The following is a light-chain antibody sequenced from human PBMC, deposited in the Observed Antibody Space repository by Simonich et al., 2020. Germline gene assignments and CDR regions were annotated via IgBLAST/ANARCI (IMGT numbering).Light chain of an antibody. J-gene: IGLJ3*02. V-gene: IGLV8-61*01. CDR2: STN. CDR1: SGSVSTSYY. Sequence: QTVVTQEPSFSVSPGGTVTLTCGLSSGSVSTSYYPSWYQQTPGQAPRTLIYSTNPRSSGVPDRFSGSILGNKAARTITGAQADDESDYYCVLYMGSGIWVFGGGTKLTVL. CDR3: VLYMGSGIWV.